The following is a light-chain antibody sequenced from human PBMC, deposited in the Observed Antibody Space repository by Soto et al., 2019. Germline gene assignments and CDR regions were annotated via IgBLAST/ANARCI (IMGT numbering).Light chain of an antibody. CDR3: PQDLRPRLT. J-gene: IGKJ3*01. CDR1: QSVDNY. Sequence: DIQMTQSPSSLSASVGDRVTISFRASQSVDNYLKWYQQKPGKAPGLLIYAASTLQSGVPSRFSPSGCGKYLTLTISSLQPEDFGTYYCPQDLRPRLTFGPGTKVDI. V-gene: IGKV1-39*01. CDR2: AAS.